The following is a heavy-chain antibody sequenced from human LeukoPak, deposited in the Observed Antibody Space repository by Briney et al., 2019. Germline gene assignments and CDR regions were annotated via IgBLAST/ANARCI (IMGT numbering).Heavy chain of an antibody. CDR1: GFIFSSYS. V-gene: IGHV3-23*01. CDR2: ISGSGGST. D-gene: IGHD3-3*01. J-gene: IGHJ4*02. CDR3: AKNYDFWSGYLN. Sequence: GGSLRLSCAASGFIFSSYSMNWVRQAPGKGLEWVSAISGSGGSTYYADSVKGRFTISRDNSKNTLYLQMNSLRAEDTAVYYCAKNYDFWSGYLNWGQGTLVTVSS.